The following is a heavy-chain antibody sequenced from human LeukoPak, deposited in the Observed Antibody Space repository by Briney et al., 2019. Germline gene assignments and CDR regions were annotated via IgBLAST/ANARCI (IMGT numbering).Heavy chain of an antibody. J-gene: IGHJ6*03. D-gene: IGHD4-17*01. CDR2: ISGSGGST. Sequence: PGGSLRLSCAASGFTFSSYAMSWVRQAPGKGLEWVSAISGSGGSTYYADSVKGRFTISRDNSKNTLYLQMNSLRAEDTAVYYCTKGETTVTPEDYYYYYYYMDVWGKGTTVTISS. CDR3: TKGETTVTPEDYYYYYYYMDV. CDR1: GFTFSSYA. V-gene: IGHV3-23*01.